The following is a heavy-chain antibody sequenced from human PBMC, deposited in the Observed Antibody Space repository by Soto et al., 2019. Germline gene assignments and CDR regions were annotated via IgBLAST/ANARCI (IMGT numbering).Heavy chain of an antibody. CDR3: ARRAWVPEEYVVPAAMREGAFDI. V-gene: IGHV5-51*01. CDR1: GYSFTSYW. J-gene: IGHJ3*02. CDR2: IYPGDSDT. Sequence: GESLKISCKGSGYSFTSYWIGWVRQMPGKGLEWMGIIYPGDSDTRYSPSFQGQVTISADKSISTAYLQWSSLKASDTAMYYCARRAWVPEEYVVPAAMREGAFDIWGQGTMVTVSS. D-gene: IGHD2-2*01.